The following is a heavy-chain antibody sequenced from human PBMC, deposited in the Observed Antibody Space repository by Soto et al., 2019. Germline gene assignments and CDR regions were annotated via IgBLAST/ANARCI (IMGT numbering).Heavy chain of an antibody. V-gene: IGHV3-23*01. CDR1: GFTFSTYG. J-gene: IGHJ4*02. CDR2: INDRGDYT. D-gene: IGHD6-19*01. CDR3: AGTMAAGY. Sequence: GGSLRLSCAASGFTFSTYGMQWVRQAPGKGLEWVSSINDRGDYTYYADSVKGQFTISRDNSKNTLYLRMNSLRTEDTAIYYCAGTMAAGYWGEGTLVTVSS.